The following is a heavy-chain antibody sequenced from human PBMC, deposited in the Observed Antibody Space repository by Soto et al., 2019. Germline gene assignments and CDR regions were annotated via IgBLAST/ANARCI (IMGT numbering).Heavy chain of an antibody. CDR3: ARSNDILTKNWFDP. Sequence: SVKVSCKSSGCTFSSYTISCVRQAPGQGLEWMGRIIPILGIANYAQKFQGRVTITADKSTSTAYMELSSLRSEDTAVYYCARSNDILTKNWFDPWGQGTLVTVSS. V-gene: IGHV1-69*02. J-gene: IGHJ5*02. CDR2: IIPILGIA. D-gene: IGHD3-9*01. CDR1: GCTFSSYT.